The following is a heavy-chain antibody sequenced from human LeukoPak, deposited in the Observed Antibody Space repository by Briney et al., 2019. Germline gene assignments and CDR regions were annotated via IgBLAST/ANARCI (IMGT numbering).Heavy chain of an antibody. Sequence: SQTLFLNCTVSGVSLSRGGYYWSWIRQHPGKGLEWIGYIYYRGTSNYNPSLKSRLTISVDASKNQFSLRLSSVTAADTAVYYCARDGKMSTSYYFDSWGQGTLVTVSS. CDR2: IYYRGTS. D-gene: IGHD5-24*01. CDR3: ARDGKMSTSYYFDS. CDR1: GVSLSRGGYY. V-gene: IGHV4-31*03. J-gene: IGHJ4*02.